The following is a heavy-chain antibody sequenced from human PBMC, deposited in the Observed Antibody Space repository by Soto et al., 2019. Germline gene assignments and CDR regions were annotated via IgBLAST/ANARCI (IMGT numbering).Heavy chain of an antibody. CDR1: GGSISSGGYS. V-gene: IGHV4-30-2*01. J-gene: IGHJ4*02. Sequence: QLQLQESGSGLVKPSQTLSLTCAVSGGSISSGGYSWSWIRQPPGKGLEWIGYIYHSGSTYYNPSLKSRVTLSVDRSKNQFSLKLRSVTAAATAVYYFDRSITMVRGVFDYWGQGTLVTVSS. CDR2: IYHSGST. CDR3: DRSITMVRGVFDY. D-gene: IGHD3-10*01.